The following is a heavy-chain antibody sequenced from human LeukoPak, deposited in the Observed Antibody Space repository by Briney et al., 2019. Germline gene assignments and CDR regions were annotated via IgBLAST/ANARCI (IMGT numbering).Heavy chain of an antibody. D-gene: IGHD3-10*01. CDR1: GYTFTSYD. CDR2: MNPNSGNT. J-gene: IGHJ3*02. V-gene: IGHV1-8*01. CDR3: VRGLMVRGVMGSVGAFDI. Sequence: ASVKVSCKASGYTFTSYDTNWVRQATGQGLEWMGWMNPNSGNTGYAQKFQGRVTMTRNTSISTAYMELSSLRSEDTAVYYCVRGLMVRGVMGSVGAFDIWGQGTMVTVSS.